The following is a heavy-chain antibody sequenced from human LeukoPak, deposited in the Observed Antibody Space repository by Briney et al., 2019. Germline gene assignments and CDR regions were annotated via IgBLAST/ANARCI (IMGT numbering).Heavy chain of an antibody. J-gene: IGHJ4*02. CDR3: AREHSSGWYGDY. Sequence: SAKVSCKASGGTFSSYAISWVRQAPGQGLEWMGRIIPIFGTANYAQKFQGRVTITTDESTSTAYMELSGLRSEDTAVYYCAREHSSGWYGDYWGQGTLVTVSS. D-gene: IGHD6-19*01. V-gene: IGHV1-69*05. CDR2: IIPIFGTA. CDR1: GGTFSSYA.